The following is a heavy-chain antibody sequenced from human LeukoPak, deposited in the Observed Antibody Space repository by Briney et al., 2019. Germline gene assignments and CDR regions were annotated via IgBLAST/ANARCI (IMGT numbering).Heavy chain of an antibody. D-gene: IGHD3-10*01. CDR3: ARDLEYYGSGSYYRDY. V-gene: IGHV3-66*01. CDR2: IYSGGST. Sequence: GGSLRLSCAASGFTLSSYAMSWVRQAPGKGLEWVSVIYSGGSTYYADSVKGRLTISRDNSKNTLYLQMNSLRAEDTAVYYCARDLEYYGSGSYYRDYWGQGTLVTVSS. J-gene: IGHJ4*02. CDR1: GFTLSSYA.